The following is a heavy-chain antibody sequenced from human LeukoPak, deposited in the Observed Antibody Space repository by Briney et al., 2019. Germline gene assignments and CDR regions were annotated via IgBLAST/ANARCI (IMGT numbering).Heavy chain of an antibody. Sequence: GASVKVSCKASGYTFTGYYMHWVRQAPGQGLEWMGWINPNSGGTNYAQKFQGWVTMTRDTSISTAYMELSRLRSDDTAVYYCARGRPIYYGSGSYYNSDAFDIWGQGTMVTVSS. CDR1: GYTFTGYY. CDR2: INPNSGGT. V-gene: IGHV1-2*04. CDR3: ARGRPIYYGSGSYYNSDAFDI. J-gene: IGHJ3*02. D-gene: IGHD3-10*01.